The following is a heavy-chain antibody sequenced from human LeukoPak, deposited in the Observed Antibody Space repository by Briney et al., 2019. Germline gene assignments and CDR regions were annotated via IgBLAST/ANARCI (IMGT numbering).Heavy chain of an antibody. CDR3: AREGPFYGDYIEAYFDY. CDR1: GFTFSSYW. Sequence: GGSLRLSCAASGFTFSSYWMHWVRQAPGKGLVWVSRINSDGSSTSYADSVKDRFTISRDNAKNTLYLQMNSLRAEDTAVYYCAREGPFYGDYIEAYFDYWGQGTLVTVSS. CDR2: INSDGSST. D-gene: IGHD4-17*01. V-gene: IGHV3-74*01. J-gene: IGHJ4*02.